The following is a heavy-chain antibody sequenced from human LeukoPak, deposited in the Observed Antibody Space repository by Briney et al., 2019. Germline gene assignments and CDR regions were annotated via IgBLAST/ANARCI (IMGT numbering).Heavy chain of an antibody. D-gene: IGHD6-13*01. CDR1: GYSFTSYW. CDR2: IYPGDSDT. V-gene: IGHV5-51*01. J-gene: IGHJ5*02. Sequence: AGESLKISCKGSGYSFTSYWIGWVRQMPGKGLEWMGIIYPGDSDTRYSPSFQGQVTISADKSISTAYLQWSSLKASDTAMYYCARRVAAAGPRGWFDPWGQGTLVTVSS. CDR3: ARRVAAAGPRGWFDP.